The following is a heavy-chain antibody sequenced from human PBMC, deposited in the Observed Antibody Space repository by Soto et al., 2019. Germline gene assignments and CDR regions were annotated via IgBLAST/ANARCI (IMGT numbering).Heavy chain of an antibody. D-gene: IGHD2-8*02. CDR3: SRDHSSGGYDY. V-gene: IGHV3-53*01. Sequence: AGGSLRLSCVASGFSVDNIFMSWVRQDPGKGLQWVSTISDDGRTYYADSVKGRFSLSRDKSRNTLYLQMNRLRVEDTAVYYCSRDHSSGGYDYRGQGSLVTVSS. CDR1: GFSVDNIF. CDR2: ISDDGRT. J-gene: IGHJ4*02.